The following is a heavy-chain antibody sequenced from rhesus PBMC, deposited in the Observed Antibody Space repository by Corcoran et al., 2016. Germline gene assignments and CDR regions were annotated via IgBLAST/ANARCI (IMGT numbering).Heavy chain of an antibody. CDR1: GGSFSSYW. CDR3: AGSIVGTTWDY. V-gene: IGHV4-80*01. J-gene: IGHJ4*01. CDR2: GNGKSGST. D-gene: IGHD1-44*01. Sequence: QVQLQESGPGLVKPSETLSLTCAVSGGSFSSYWWGWIRQPPGKGLEGIGEGNGKSGSTNYDPSLKSRVTISRDASKNQFSLKLSSVTAADTAVYYCAGSIVGTTWDYWGQGVLVIVSS.